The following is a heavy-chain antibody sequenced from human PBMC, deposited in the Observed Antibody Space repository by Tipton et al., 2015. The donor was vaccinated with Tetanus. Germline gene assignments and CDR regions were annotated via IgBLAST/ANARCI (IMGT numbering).Heavy chain of an antibody. CDR3: VIDGVVAAIAY. CDR2: TSSNGGST. V-gene: IGHV3-64D*08. Sequence: SLRLSCPASGFTFRSYAMHWVRQAPGKGLEYVSATSSNGGSTYYADAVKGRLTISRDNSKNTLYLQMSSLRAEDTAVYYCVIDGVVAAIAYWGQGTLVPVSS. CDR1: GFTFRSYA. D-gene: IGHD2-15*01. J-gene: IGHJ4*02.